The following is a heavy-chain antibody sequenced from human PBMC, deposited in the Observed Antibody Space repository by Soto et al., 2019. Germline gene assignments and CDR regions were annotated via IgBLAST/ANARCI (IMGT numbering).Heavy chain of an antibody. CDR1: GYSFTSYW. CDR3: ARERYCISTSCSPVYYYYGMDV. Sequence: PGESLKISCKGSGYSFTSYWISWVRQIPGKGLEWTGRIDPSDSYTKYSPSFQGHVTISADKSISTAYLQWSSLKASDTAMYYCARERYCISTSCSPVYYYYGMDVWGQGTTVTVSS. D-gene: IGHD2-2*01. V-gene: IGHV5-10-1*01. CDR2: IDPSDSYT. J-gene: IGHJ6*02.